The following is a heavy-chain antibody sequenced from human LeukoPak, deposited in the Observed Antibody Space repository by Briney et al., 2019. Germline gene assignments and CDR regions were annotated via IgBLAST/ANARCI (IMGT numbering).Heavy chain of an antibody. CDR1: GGSISSYY. CDR2: IYYSGST. Sequence: SETLSLTCTVSGGSISSYYWSWIRQPPGKGLEWIGYIYYSGSTNYNPSLKSRVTISVDTSKNQFSLKLSSVTAADTAVYYCARAPELGGYYFDYWGQGTLVTVSS. V-gene: IGHV4-59*01. J-gene: IGHJ4*02. D-gene: IGHD7-27*01. CDR3: ARAPELGGYYFDY.